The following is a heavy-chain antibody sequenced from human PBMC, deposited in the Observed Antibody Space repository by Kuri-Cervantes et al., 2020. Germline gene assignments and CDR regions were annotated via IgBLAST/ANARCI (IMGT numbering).Heavy chain of an antibody. CDR2: KKKGGSEK. CDR1: GFTFSSYW. J-gene: IGHJ4*02. D-gene: IGHD3-10*01. Sequence: GGSLRLSSAASGFTFSSYWMSWVRQAPGKGLEWVGHKKKGGSEKYYGDSVKGRFTISRDNFKNTLYLQIDSLKAEDPAVYYCAKVKITSGHFDYWGQGTLVTVSS. V-gene: IGHV3-7*01. CDR3: AKVKITSGHFDY.